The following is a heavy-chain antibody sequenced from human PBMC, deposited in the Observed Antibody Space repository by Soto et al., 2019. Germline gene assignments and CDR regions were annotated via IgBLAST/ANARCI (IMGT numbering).Heavy chain of an antibody. CDR3: ARGDYYDSSGYYFVAPPDY. D-gene: IGHD3-22*01. Sequence: SETLSLTSAVYGGSFSGDYWSWIRQPPGKGLEWIGEINHSGSTNYNPSLKSRVTISVDTSKNQFSLKLSSVTAADTAVYYCARGDYYDSSGYYFVAPPDYWGQGTLVTVS. J-gene: IGHJ4*02. V-gene: IGHV4-34*01. CDR1: GGSFSGDY. CDR2: INHSGST.